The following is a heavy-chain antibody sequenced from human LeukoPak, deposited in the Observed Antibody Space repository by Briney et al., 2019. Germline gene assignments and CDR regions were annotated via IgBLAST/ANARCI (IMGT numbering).Heavy chain of an antibody. CDR1: GGTFSSYA. Sequence: SVKVSCKASGGTFSSYAISWVRQAPGQGLEWMGGIIPIFGTANYAQKFQGRVTITADESTSTAYMELSSLRSEDTAVYYYARGGRAYCGGDCLYDAFDIWGQGTMVTVSS. D-gene: IGHD2-21*02. CDR3: ARGGRAYCGGDCLYDAFDI. CDR2: IIPIFGTA. V-gene: IGHV1-69*01. J-gene: IGHJ3*02.